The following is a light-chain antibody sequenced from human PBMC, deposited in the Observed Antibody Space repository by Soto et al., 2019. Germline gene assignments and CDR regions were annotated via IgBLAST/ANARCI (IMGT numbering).Light chain of an antibody. V-gene: IGKV1-5*03. CDR1: QGISSW. CDR3: QQHTT. Sequence: DIQMTQSPSALSASVGDRVTITCRGSQGISSWLAWYQQKPGKAPRLLIYKASSLASGVPSRFSGSGSRTEFTLTISSLQPEDVATYHCQQHTTFGQGTKVDIK. J-gene: IGKJ1*01. CDR2: KAS.